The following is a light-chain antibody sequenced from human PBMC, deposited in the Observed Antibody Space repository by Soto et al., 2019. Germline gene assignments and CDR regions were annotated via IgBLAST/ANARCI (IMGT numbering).Light chain of an antibody. V-gene: IGKV1-5*03. Sequence: DSRITKTHSTLSASVGDRVTITCRASQSISSWLAWYQQKPGKAPKLLIYKASTLQSGVPSRFSGSGSGTEFTLAISSLQPDDSATYYCQQYNDNWTFGQGTKVDIK. J-gene: IGKJ1*01. CDR2: KAS. CDR1: QSISSW. CDR3: QQYNDNWT.